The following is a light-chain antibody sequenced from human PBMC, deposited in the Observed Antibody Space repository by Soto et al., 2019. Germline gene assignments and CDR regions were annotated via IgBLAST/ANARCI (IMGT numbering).Light chain of an antibody. V-gene: IGKV1D-12*01. CDR2: GAS. Sequence: DIEVTQSPSSVSASVGDRVTITCRASQDIAGYFAWYQHKPGRTPELLIHGASRLQSGVPARFSGSGSGTDFTLSINSLQPEDFATYYCHQYNTYPLTFGQGTRLEIK. J-gene: IGKJ5*01. CDR1: QDIAGY. CDR3: HQYNTYPLT.